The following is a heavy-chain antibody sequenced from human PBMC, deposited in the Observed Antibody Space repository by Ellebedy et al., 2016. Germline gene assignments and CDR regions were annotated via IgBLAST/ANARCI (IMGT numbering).Heavy chain of an antibody. CDR1: GGSINSGGYY. V-gene: IGHV4-31*03. CDR2: IYYTGST. Sequence: SETLSLTXTVSGGSINSGGYYWSWIRQHPGKGLEWIGYIYYTGSTNYNPSLKSRVTISVDTSKNQFSLRLSSVTAADTAVYYCARDQSLDYWGQGTLVTVSS. CDR3: ARDQSLDY. J-gene: IGHJ4*02.